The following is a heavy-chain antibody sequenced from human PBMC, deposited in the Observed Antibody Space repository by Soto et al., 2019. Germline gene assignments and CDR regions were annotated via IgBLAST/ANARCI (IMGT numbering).Heavy chain of an antibody. V-gene: IGHV4-34*01. Sequence: SETLSLTCTVSGGSISSYYWSWIRQSPGKGLEWIGEINYSGITNYNPSLKSRVTISIDTSKNQFSLNLSSVTAADTAVYYCARTRNLDVWGQGTTVTVSS. CDR3: ARTRNLDV. J-gene: IGHJ6*02. CDR2: INYSGIT. D-gene: IGHD1-1*01. CDR1: GGSISSYY.